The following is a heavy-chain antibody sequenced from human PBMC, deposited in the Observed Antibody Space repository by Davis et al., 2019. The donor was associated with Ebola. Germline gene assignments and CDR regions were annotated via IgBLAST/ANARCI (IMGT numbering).Heavy chain of an antibody. Sequence: HTGGSLRLSCAASGFTFSSYWMSWVRQAPGKGLVWVSRINSDGSSTSYADSVKGRSTISRDNAKNTLYLQMNSLRAEDTAVYYCASGSSGWYYYYYGMDVWGQGTTVTVSS. V-gene: IGHV3-74*01. CDR1: GFTFSSYW. CDR2: INSDGSST. CDR3: ASGSSGWYYYYYGMDV. D-gene: IGHD6-19*01. J-gene: IGHJ6*02.